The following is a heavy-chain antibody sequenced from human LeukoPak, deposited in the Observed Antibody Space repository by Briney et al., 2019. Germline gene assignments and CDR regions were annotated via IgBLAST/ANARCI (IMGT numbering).Heavy chain of an antibody. CDR1: GFTLSGSA. V-gene: IGHV3-73*01. CDR3: TRHPDYDFWSGYSAIDY. CDR2: IRSKANSYAT. D-gene: IGHD3-3*01. Sequence: GGSLRLSCAASGFTLSGSAMHWVRQASGKGLEWVGRIRSKANSYATAYAASVKGRFTISRDDSKNTAYLQMNSLKTEDTAVYYCTRHPDYDFWSGYSAIDYWGQGTLVTVSS. J-gene: IGHJ4*02.